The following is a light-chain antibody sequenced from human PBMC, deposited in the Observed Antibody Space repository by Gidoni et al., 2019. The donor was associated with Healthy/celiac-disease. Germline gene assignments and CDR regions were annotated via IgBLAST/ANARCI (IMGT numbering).Light chain of an antibody. CDR1: QSVSSY. Sequence: EIVWTQSPATLSLSPGERATLSCRASQSVSSYLAWYQQKPGQAPRLLIYDASNRAPGIPARFSGSGSGTDFTLTISSLEPEDFAVYYCQQRSNWWTFGQGTKVEIK. CDR3: QQRSNWWT. V-gene: IGKV3-11*01. J-gene: IGKJ1*01. CDR2: DAS.